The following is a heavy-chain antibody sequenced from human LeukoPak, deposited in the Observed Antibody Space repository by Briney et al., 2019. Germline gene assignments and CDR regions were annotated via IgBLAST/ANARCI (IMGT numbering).Heavy chain of an antibody. D-gene: IGHD6-13*01. CDR1: GGSISSYY. CDR3: ARVEMCGYSSSCGWFDP. J-gene: IGHJ5*02. Sequence: PSETLSLTCTVSGGSISSYYWSWIRQPAGKGLEWIGRIYTSGSTNYNPSLKSRVTMSVDTSKNQFSLKLSSVTAADTAVYYCARVEMCGYSSSCGWFDPWGQGTLVTVSS. V-gene: IGHV4-4*07. CDR2: IYTSGST.